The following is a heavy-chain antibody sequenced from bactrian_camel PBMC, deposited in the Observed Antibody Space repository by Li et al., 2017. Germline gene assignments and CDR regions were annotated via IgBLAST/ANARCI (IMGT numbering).Heavy chain of an antibody. J-gene: IGHJ4*01. CDR1: TLTAC. CDR3: AAVGTYTYGVSCRNAIYDI. CDR2: IHRVLGDP. Sequence: HVQLVESGGEAVQPGGSLRLTCTASTLTACMAWFRQIPGKERERVATIHRVLGDPDYGDSVKGRFTISRDIANKTVDLEVVRLRPEDTAMYYCAAVGTYTYGVSCRNAIYDIWGQGTQVTVS. D-gene: IGHD2*01. V-gene: IGHV3-3*01.